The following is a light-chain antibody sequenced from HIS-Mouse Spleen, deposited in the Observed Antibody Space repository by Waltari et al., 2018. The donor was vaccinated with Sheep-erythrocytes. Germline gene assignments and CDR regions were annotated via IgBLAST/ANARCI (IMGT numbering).Light chain of an antibody. V-gene: IGLV2-23*01. CDR2: EGS. Sequence: QSVLTQPPSASGTPGQRVTISCSGRSPNIGSNTLNWYQQHPGKAPKLMIYEGSKRPSGVSNRFSGSKSGNTASLTISGLQAEDEADYYCCSYAGSSTPWVFGGGTKLTVL. J-gene: IGLJ3*02. CDR1: SPNIGSNT. CDR3: CSYAGSSTPWV.